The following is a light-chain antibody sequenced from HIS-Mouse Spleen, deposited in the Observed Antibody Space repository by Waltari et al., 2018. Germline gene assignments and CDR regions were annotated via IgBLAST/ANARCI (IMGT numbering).Light chain of an antibody. CDR1: QSISSW. CDR2: KAS. CDR3: QQANSFPPIT. Sequence: DIQMTQSPSTLSASVGDRVTITCRASQSISSWLAWYQQKPGKAPKLLIYKASSLESGVPSRFSGSGSGTDFTLTISSLQPEDFATYYCQQANSFPPITFGPGTKVDIK. J-gene: IGKJ3*01. V-gene: IGKV1-5*03.